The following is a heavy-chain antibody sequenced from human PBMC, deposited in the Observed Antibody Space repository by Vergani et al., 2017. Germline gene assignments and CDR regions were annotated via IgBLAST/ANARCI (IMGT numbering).Heavy chain of an antibody. CDR3: ARVMGAAAGTEDDY. D-gene: IGHD6-13*01. CDR1: GFTFSDFS. J-gene: IGHJ4*02. V-gene: IGHV3-21*01. CDR2: ISSSSSYI. Sequence: VQLVESGGGLVKPGGSLRLSCAASGFTFSDFSMSWVRQAPGKGLEWVSSISSSSSYIYYADSVKGRFTISRDNAKNSLYLQMNSLRAEDTAVYYCARVMGAAAGTEDDYWGQGTLVTVSS.